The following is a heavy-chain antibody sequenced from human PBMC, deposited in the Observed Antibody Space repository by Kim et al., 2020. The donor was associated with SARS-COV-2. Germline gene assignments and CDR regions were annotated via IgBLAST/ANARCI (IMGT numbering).Heavy chain of an antibody. V-gene: IGHV1-2*02. D-gene: IGHD6-13*01. Sequence: GTNYAQTFQGRVTMTRDTTISTAYMELSRLRSDDTAVYYCAREDGYSSDYWGQGTLVTVSS. CDR2: GT. CDR3: AREDGYSSDY. J-gene: IGHJ4*02.